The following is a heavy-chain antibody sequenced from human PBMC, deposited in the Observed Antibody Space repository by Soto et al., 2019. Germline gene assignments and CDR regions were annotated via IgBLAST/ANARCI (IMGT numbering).Heavy chain of an antibody. CDR1: GFTFSTDS. D-gene: IGHD6-19*01. CDR2: ISTSGATR. CDR3: ARFFGSGCDY. V-gene: IGHV3-48*02. Sequence: EVQLVESGGGLVQPGGSLRLSCVASGFTFSTDSMNWVRQAPGKGLEWVAHISTSGATRYYADSVKGRFTISRDNAKTSLYLQMDSLRNEDTAGYYCARFFGSGCDYWGQGTLVTVSS. J-gene: IGHJ4*02.